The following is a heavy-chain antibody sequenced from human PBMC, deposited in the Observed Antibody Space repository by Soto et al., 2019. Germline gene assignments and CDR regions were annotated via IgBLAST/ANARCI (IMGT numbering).Heavy chain of an antibody. D-gene: IGHD4-4*01. J-gene: IGHJ3*02. CDR3: ARDERNLDAFDI. Sequence: EVQLVESGGGLVKPGGSLRLSCAASGFTFSSYSMNWVRQAPGKGLEWVSSISSSSSYIYYADSVKGRFTISRDNAKNSLYLQMNSLRAEDTAVYYCARDERNLDAFDIWGQGTMVTVSS. CDR1: GFTFSSYS. CDR2: ISSSSSYI. V-gene: IGHV3-21*01.